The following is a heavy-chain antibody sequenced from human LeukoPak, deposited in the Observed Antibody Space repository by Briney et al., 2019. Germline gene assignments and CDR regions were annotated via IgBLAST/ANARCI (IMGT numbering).Heavy chain of an antibody. Sequence: GGSLRLSCAASGFTVSSKNMNLVRQAPGKGLEWVSVIYSGGSTYYADSVKGRFTISRDNSKNTLYLQMNSLRAEDTAVYYCARSRYGTTWYSSWEFDNRGQRTLVTVSS. J-gene: IGHJ4*02. CDR1: GFTVSSKN. CDR3: ARSRYGTTWYSSWEFDN. D-gene: IGHD6-13*01. CDR2: IYSGGST. V-gene: IGHV3-66*01.